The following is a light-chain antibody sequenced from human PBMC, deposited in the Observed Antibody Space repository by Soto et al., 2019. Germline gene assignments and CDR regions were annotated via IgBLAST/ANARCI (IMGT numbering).Light chain of an antibody. CDR3: CSYADKYFYV. CDR2: DVT. J-gene: IGLJ1*01. V-gene: IGLV2-11*01. CDR1: RNDVGAYNY. Sequence: QSVLTAPRLVSRSPGQPVTISCARTRNDVGAYNYVSWYQQHPGKAPKLIIYDVTQRPSGIPDRFSGSKSGNTASLTISGLQADDEADYHCCSYADKYFYVFGSGTKVTVL.